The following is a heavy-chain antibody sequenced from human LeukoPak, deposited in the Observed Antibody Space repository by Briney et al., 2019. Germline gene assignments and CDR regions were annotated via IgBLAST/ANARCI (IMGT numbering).Heavy chain of an antibody. CDR2: ISYDGSNK. CDR1: GFTFSSYG. V-gene: IGHV3-30*18. Sequence: GGSLRLSCAASGFTFSSYGMHWVRQAPGKGLEWVAVISYDGSNKYYADSVKGRFTISRDNFKNTLYLQMNSLRAEDTAVYYCAKVGLWFGELLAPLSYYYYYMDVWGKGTTVTVSS. J-gene: IGHJ6*03. CDR3: AKVGLWFGELLAPLSYYYYYMDV. D-gene: IGHD3-10*01.